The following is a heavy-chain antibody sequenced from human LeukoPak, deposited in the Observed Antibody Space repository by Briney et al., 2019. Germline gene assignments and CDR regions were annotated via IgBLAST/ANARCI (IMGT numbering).Heavy chain of an antibody. CDR3: ARRDTAMDFDY. V-gene: IGHV3-30*03. Sequence: GGSLRLSCAASGFTFSSYGMHWVRQAPGKGLEWVAVISYDGSNKYYADSVKGRFTISRDNSKNTLYLQMNSLRAEDTAVYYCARRDTAMDFDYWGQGTLVTVSS. CDR2: ISYDGSNK. J-gene: IGHJ4*02. D-gene: IGHD5-18*01. CDR1: GFTFSSYG.